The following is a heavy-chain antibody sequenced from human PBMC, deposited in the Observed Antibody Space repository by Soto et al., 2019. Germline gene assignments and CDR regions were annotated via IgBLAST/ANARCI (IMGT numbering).Heavy chain of an antibody. CDR1: GFTFSSYA. D-gene: IGHD2-15*01. V-gene: IGHV3-23*01. Sequence: TGGSLRLSCAASGFTFSSYAMSWVRQAPGKGLEWVSAISGSGGSTYYADSVKGRFTISRDNSKNTLYLQMNSLRAEDTAVYYCATGGVVAALWGYYFDYWGQGTLVTVSS. CDR2: ISGSGGST. CDR3: ATGGVVAALWGYYFDY. J-gene: IGHJ4*02.